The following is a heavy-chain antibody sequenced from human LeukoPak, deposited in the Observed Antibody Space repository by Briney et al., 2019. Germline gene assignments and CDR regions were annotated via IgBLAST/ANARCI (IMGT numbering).Heavy chain of an antibody. CDR2: IRYDGSNK. D-gene: IGHD2-2*02. CDR1: GFTFSSYG. CDR3: AKVGPLPYQLLYLLDAFDI. Sequence: PGGSLRLSCAASGFTFSSYGMHWVRQAPGKGLEWVAFIRYDGSNKYYADSVKGRFTISRDNSKNTLYLQMNSLRAEDTAVYYCAKVGPLPYQLLYLLDAFDIWGQGTMVTVSS. J-gene: IGHJ3*02. V-gene: IGHV3-30*02.